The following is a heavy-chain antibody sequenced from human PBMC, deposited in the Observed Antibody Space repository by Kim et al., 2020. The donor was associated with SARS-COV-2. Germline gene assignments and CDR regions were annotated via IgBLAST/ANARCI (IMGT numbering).Heavy chain of an antibody. V-gene: IGHV4-34*01. Sequence: YTPSLTRRCTISVNSSKNQFSLKLSSVTAADTAVYYCARRRAAITKHFDYWGQGTLVTVSS. J-gene: IGHJ4*02. D-gene: IGHD6-13*01. CDR3: ARRRAAITKHFDY.